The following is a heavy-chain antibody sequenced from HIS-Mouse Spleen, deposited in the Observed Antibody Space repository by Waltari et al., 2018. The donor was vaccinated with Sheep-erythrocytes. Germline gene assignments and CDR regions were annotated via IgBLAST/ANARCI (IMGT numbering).Heavy chain of an antibody. CDR3: AHRRKSSGSYYYFQH. CDR2: IYSNDDK. J-gene: IGHJ1*01. Sequence: QITLKESGPTLVKPTQTPTLTCTFSGFSLSTSGVGVGWIRQPPGKALEWLSLIYSNDDKRYSPCLKSRLTITKDTSKNQVVLTMTHMDPVDTATYYCAHRRKSSGSYYYFQHWGQGTLVTVSS. V-gene: IGHV2-5*01. D-gene: IGHD1-26*01. CDR1: GFSLSTSGVG.